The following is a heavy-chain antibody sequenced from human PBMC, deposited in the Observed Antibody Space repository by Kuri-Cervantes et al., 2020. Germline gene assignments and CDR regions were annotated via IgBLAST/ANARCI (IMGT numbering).Heavy chain of an antibody. CDR2: IYTSGST. V-gene: IGHV4-4*07. J-gene: IGHJ3*02. D-gene: IGHD3-9*01. CDR1: GGSISSYY. CDR3: ARDRRLVTPIDAFDI. Sequence: SETLSLTCTVSGGSISSYYWSWIPQPAGKGLEWIGRIYTSGSTNYNPSLKSRVTMSVDTSKNQFSLKLSSVTAADTAVYYCARDRRLVTPIDAFDIWGQGTMVTVSS.